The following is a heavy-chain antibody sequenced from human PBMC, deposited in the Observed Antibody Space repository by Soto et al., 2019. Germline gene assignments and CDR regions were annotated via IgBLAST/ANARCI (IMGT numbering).Heavy chain of an antibody. CDR3: ARDQDIVATIDYYPYGMDV. J-gene: IGHJ6*02. CDR2: TYYRSKWYN. CDR1: GDSVSSNSAA. D-gene: IGHD5-12*01. Sequence: SQTLSLTCAISGDSVSSNSAAWNWIRQSPSRGLEWLGRTYYRSKWYNDYAVSVKSRITINPDTSKNQFSLQLNSVTPEDTAVYYCARDQDIVATIDYYPYGMDVWCQGTMVNVFS. V-gene: IGHV6-1*01.